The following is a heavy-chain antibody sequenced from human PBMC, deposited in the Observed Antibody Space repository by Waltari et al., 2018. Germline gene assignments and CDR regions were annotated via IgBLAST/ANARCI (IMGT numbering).Heavy chain of an antibody. V-gene: IGHV3-21*01. CDR2: ITTSSTYM. CDR3: ARDLIEPAAIGNYYYGMDV. J-gene: IGHJ6*02. D-gene: IGHD2-2*01. Sequence: EVQLVESGGGLVRPGGSLRLSCVASGFAFRSYHMNWVLRAPGKVLEWVSSITTSSTYMYYVDSLKGRFTISRDDAKNSLFLQMNSLRAEDTAVYYCARDLIEPAAIGNYYYGMDVWGQGTTVTVSS. CDR1: GFAFRSYH.